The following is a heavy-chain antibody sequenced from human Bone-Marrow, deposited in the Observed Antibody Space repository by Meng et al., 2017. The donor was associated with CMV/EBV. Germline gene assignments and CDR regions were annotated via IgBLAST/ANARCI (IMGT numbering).Heavy chain of an antibody. J-gene: IGHJ6*02. CDR3: ARDGLIWFGELLGTNFDYYYGMDV. CDR2: INPNSGGT. D-gene: IGHD3-10*01. Sequence: ASVKVSCKASGYTFTGYYMHWVRQAPGQGLEWMGWINPNSGGTNYAQKFQGRVTMTRDTSISTAYMELSRLRSDDTAVYYCARDGLIWFGELLGTNFDYYYGMDVWGQGTTVTVSS. V-gene: IGHV1-2*02. CDR1: GYTFTGYY.